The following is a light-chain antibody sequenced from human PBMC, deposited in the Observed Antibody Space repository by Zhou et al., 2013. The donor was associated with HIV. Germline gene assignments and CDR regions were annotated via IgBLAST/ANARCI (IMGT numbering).Light chain of an antibody. Sequence: DISMTQSPSTLSAAVGDRVTITCRASQSISSWLAWYQQKPGKAPKLLIYKSSSLESGVPSSFSGSGSGTEFTLTISSLQPDDFATYYCQQYNAYPWTFGPGTKVEIK. V-gene: IGKV1-5*03. CDR3: QQYNAYPWT. J-gene: IGKJ1*01. CDR1: QSISSW. CDR2: KSS.